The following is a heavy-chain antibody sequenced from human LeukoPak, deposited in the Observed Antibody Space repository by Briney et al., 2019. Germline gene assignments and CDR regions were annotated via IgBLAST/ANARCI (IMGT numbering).Heavy chain of an antibody. D-gene: IGHD2-2*01. Sequence: SETLSLTCTVSGGSISSYYWSWIRQPAGKGLEWIGRIYTSGSTNYNPSLKSRVTMSVGTSKNQFSLKLSSVTAADTAVYYCARDLGCSSTSCSNWFDPWGQGTLVTVSS. CDR1: GGSISSYY. CDR3: ARDLGCSSTSCSNWFDP. CDR2: IYTSGST. J-gene: IGHJ5*02. V-gene: IGHV4-4*07.